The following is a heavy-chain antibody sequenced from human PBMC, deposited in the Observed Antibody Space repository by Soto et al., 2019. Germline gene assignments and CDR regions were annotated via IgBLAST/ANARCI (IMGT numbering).Heavy chain of an antibody. Sequence: ETLSLTCSVSGGSISSKSYSWGWIRQPPGKGLEWIGTFYYSENTYYSPSLKSRVTISVDTSKNQFSLKLSSVTAADTAVYYCAKLAGYCSGNSCHGDYAMDVWGQGTTVTVSS. CDR3: AKLAGYCSGNSCHGDYAMDV. J-gene: IGHJ6*02. V-gene: IGHV4-39*01. CDR1: GGSISSKSYS. D-gene: IGHD2-15*01. CDR2: FYYSENT.